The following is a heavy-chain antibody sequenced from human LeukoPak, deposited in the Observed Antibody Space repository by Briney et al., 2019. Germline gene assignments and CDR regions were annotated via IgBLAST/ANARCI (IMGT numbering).Heavy chain of an antibody. CDR3: ARDRSGYEGGDY. CDR2: ISPYNTNT. J-gene: IGHJ4*02. D-gene: IGHD5-12*01. Sequence: ASVKGSCKASGYTFTSYGISWVRQAPGQGLEWMGWISPYNTNTNNAQNLQGRVTMTTDTSTSTAYMELRSLTSDDTAVYYCARDRSGYEGGDYWGQGTLVTVSS. V-gene: IGHV1-18*01. CDR1: GYTFTSYG.